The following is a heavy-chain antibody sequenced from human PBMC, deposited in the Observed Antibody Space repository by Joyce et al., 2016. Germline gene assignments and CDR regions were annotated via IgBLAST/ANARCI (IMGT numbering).Heavy chain of an antibody. V-gene: IGHV2-5*02. J-gene: IGHJ4*02. D-gene: IGHD5-12*01. CDR1: GFSLSTRGVG. CDR2: VYWDDDK. Sequence: QITLKESGPTLVKPTQTLTLTCAFSGFSLSTRGVGVGWIRQPPGKALEWLGLVYWDDDKRYSPSLKSRLTITKDTSRNQVVLTMTNMDPVDTATDYCAHRPNSGYDPSAFDFWGQGTLVTVSS. CDR3: AHRPNSGYDPSAFDF.